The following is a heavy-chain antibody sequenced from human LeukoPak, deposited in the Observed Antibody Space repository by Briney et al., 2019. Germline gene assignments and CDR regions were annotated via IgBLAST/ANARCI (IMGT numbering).Heavy chain of an antibody. V-gene: IGHV3-43*01. Sequence: PGGSLRLSCVASGFTFSSYSMNWVRQAPGKGLEWVSFISWDGVNTFYADSVKGRFTIFRDNSKNSLFLQMNTLRTEDTAAYFCTRGASVGVAAPGHWGQGTLVTVSS. CDR3: TRGASVGVAAPGH. CDR2: ISWDGVNT. CDR1: GFTFSSYS. J-gene: IGHJ4*02. D-gene: IGHD6-13*01.